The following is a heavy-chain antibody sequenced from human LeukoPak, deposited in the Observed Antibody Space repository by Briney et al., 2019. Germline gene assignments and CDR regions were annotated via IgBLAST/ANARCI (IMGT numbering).Heavy chain of an antibody. V-gene: IGHV3-7*01. CDR2: INQDGSET. CDR3: ARNPAKVVPAVY. Sequence: QAGGSLRLSCAASGFTFSNYWMSWVRQAPGKGLECVANINQDGSETHYVDSVKGRFTISRDSAKNSLYLQMSSLRAEDTAVYYCARNPAKVVPAVYWGQGTLVTVSS. D-gene: IGHD2-2*01. CDR1: GFTFSNYW. J-gene: IGHJ4*02.